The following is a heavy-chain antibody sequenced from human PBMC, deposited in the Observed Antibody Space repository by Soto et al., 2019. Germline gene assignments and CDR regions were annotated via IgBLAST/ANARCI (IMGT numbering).Heavy chain of an antibody. Sequence: AETLSLTCAVSSGSMSSSNWWSWVRPPPGKGLEWIGEIYHSGSTNYNPSLKSRVTISVDKSKNQFSLKLSSVTAADTAVYYCARDTIYGSGSYYENWFDPWGQGTLVTVSS. CDR1: SGSMSSSNW. CDR2: IYHSGST. J-gene: IGHJ5*02. D-gene: IGHD3-10*01. V-gene: IGHV4-4*02. CDR3: ARDTIYGSGSYYENWFDP.